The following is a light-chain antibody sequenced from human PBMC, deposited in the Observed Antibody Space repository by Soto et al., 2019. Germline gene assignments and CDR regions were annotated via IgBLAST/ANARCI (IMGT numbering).Light chain of an antibody. CDR2: LAS. CDR3: QQYNNWPPTT. CDR1: QTVDNF. J-gene: IGKJ5*01. V-gene: IGKV3D-15*01. Sequence: EIVLTQSPVIVSLSPGERATLSCRASQTVDNFLAWYQLKPGKAPRLLIYLASTRATGIPARFSGSGSGTEFTLTISSLQSEDFAVYYCQQYNNWPPTTFGQGTRLEIK.